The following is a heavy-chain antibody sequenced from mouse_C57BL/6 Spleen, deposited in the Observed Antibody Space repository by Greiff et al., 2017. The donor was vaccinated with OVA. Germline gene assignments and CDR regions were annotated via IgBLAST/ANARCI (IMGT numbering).Heavy chain of an antibody. CDR3: ARGGSSGFDY. V-gene: IGHV5-16*01. J-gene: IGHJ2*01. CDR2: INYDGSST. CDR1: GFTFSDYY. D-gene: IGHD3-2*02. Sequence: EVQRVESEGGLVQPGSSMKLSCTASGFTFSDYYMAWVRQVPEKGLEWVANINYDGSSTYYLDSLKSRFIISRDNAKNILYLQMSSLKSEDTATYYCARGGSSGFDYWGQGTTLTVSS.